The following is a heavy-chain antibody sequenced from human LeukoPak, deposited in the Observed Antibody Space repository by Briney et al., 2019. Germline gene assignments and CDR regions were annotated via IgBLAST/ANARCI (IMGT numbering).Heavy chain of an antibody. CDR1: GFSFSNYG. CDR3: AKGFNGPYCSGASCYGLDV. Sequence: GGSLRLSCAVSGFSFSNYGMHWVRQAPGKGLEWVAVISYSGSNKYLAESVSGRFTITRDNSKNTLSLHMNTLRAEDTAVYYCAKGFNGPYCSGASCYGLDVWGQGTTVTVSS. J-gene: IGHJ6*02. V-gene: IGHV3-30*18. CDR2: ISYSGSNK. D-gene: IGHD2-15*01.